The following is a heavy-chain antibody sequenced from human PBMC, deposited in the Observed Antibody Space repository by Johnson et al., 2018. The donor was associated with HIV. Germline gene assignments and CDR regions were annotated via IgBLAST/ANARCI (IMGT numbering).Heavy chain of an antibody. CDR3: ARDLGGSYSGLDAFDI. Sequence: RQAPGKGLEWVSYISSSGSTIYYADSVKGRFTISRDNAKNSLYLQMNSLRAEDTAVYYCARDLGGSYSGLDAFDIWGQGTMVTVSS. J-gene: IGHJ3*02. V-gene: IGHV3-11*04. CDR2: ISSSGSTI. D-gene: IGHD1-26*01.